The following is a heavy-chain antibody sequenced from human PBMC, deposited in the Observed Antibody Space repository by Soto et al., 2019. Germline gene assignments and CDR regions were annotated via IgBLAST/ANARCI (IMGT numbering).Heavy chain of an antibody. CDR2: IDPSDSYT. CDR1: GYGFTSYW. CDR3: ASRTNRDYYDSSGYYYGGAFDI. V-gene: IGHV5-10-1*01. J-gene: IGHJ3*02. D-gene: IGHD3-22*01. Sequence: GESLKISCKGSGYGFTSYWISWVRQMPGKGLEWMGRIDPSDSYTNYSPSFQGHVTISADKSISTAYLQWSSLKASDTAMYYCASRTNRDYYDSSGYYYGGAFDIWGQGTMVTVSS.